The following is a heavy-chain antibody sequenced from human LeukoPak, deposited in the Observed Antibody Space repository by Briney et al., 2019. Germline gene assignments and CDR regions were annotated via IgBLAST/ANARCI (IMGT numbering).Heavy chain of an antibody. D-gene: IGHD3-16*02. CDR1: GGSISSYY. CDR2: IYYSGST. J-gene: IGHJ4*02. CDR3: ARAVYDYIWGSYRFDY. Sequence: SETLSLTCTVSGGSISSYYWSWIRQPPGKGLEWIGYIYYSGSTNYNASLTNRVTISVDTSKDQFSLKLSSVTAADTAVYYCARAVYDYIWGSYRFDYWGQGTLVTVSS. V-gene: IGHV4-59*12.